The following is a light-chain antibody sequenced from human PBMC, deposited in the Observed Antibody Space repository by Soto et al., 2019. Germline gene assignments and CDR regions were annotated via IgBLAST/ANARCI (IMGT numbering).Light chain of an antibody. CDR2: GAS. CDR3: QQYGSSPLT. CDR1: QSVRSNY. J-gene: IGKJ4*01. Sequence: EIVLTQSPGTLSLSPGERATLSCRASQSVRSNYLAWYQQKPGQAPRLIIYGASSRATGIPDMFSGSGSGTYFTITISRLEPEDFAVYYCQQYGSSPLTFGGGTKVEI. V-gene: IGKV3-20*01.